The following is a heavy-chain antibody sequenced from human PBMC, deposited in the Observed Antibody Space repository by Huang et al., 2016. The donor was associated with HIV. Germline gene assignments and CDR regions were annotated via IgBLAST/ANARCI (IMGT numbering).Heavy chain of an antibody. D-gene: IGHD3-10*01. CDR1: GGSLSGYY. CDR3: ARDATKNPRGWFDP. CDR2: INHLGSP. J-gene: IGHJ5*02. V-gene: IGHV4-34*02. Sequence: QVHLQQWGAGLLKSAETLSLTCAVYGGSLSGYYWSWLRPTPGKGLEWIGEINHLGSPNYNPSLKSRVSISMDGSKKQFSLKLMSISDADTAVYFCARDATKNPRGWFDPWGQGTLVTVSS.